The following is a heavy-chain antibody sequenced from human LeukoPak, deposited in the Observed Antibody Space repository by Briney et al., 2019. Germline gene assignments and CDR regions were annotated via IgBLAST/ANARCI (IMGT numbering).Heavy chain of an antibody. V-gene: IGHV1-2*06. CDR2: INPNSGGT. CDR1: GYTFTGYY. J-gene: IGHJ5*02. D-gene: IGHD2-15*01. CDR3: ARELRVPGQGYCSGGSCYKRWFDP. Sequence: ASVKVSCKASGYTFTGYYMHWVRQAPGQGLEWMGRINPNSGGTNYAQKFQGRVTMTRDTSISTAYMELSRLRSDDTAVHYCARELRVPGQGYCSGGSCYKRWFDPWGQGTLVTVSS.